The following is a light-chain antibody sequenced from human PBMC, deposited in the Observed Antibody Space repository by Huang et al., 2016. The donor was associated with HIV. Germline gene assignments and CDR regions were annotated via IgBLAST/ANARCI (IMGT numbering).Light chain of an antibody. J-gene: IGKJ3*01. V-gene: IGKV3-15*01. CDR1: QSIGRA. CDR3: QKYDTWPFT. Sequence: EIVMTQSPVILSASLGERVTLSCKASQSIGRALAWYQQKPGQAPRLLLYGTSTRATGVPARFSGSGSGTDFTLTISRLESEDFAVYFCQKYDTWPFTFGPGAKVDIK. CDR2: GTS.